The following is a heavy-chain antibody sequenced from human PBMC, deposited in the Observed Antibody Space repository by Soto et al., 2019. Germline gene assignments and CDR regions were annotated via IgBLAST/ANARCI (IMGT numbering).Heavy chain of an antibody. D-gene: IGHD2-21*01. CDR1: GGSISSYY. CDR2: IYYSGST. Sequence: PSETLSLTCTVSGGSISSYYWSWIRQPPGKGLEWIGYIYYSGSTNYNPSLKSRVTISVDTSKNQFSLKLSSVTAADTAVYYCATYCAGGTDYYYYMDFWGKGTTVTVSS. V-gene: IGHV4-59*01. J-gene: IGHJ6*03. CDR3: ATYCAGGTDYYYYMDF.